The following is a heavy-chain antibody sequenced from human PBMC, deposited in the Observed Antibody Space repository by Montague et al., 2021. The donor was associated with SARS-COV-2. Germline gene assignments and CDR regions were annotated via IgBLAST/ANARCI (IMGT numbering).Heavy chain of an antibody. CDR1: GGSIISSFY. D-gene: IGHD7-27*01. Sequence: SETLSLTCIVSGGSIISSFYWSWIRQPPGKGLEWVGYIYYSGTTNCNPSLKSRVTISVDTSKNQFSLKLTSVTAADTAVYYCARVSHWGDFFDSWGQGGLVTVSS. V-gene: IGHV4-59*01. CDR3: ARVSHWGDFFDS. CDR2: IYYSGTT. J-gene: IGHJ4*02.